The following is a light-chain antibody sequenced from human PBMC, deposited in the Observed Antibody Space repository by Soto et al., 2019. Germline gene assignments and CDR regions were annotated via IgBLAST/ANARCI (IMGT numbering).Light chain of an antibody. CDR1: QSISSY. V-gene: IGKV1-39*01. CDR3: QQSYSTPQKT. Sequence: DIQMTQSPSSLSASVGDRVTITCRASQSISSYLNWYQQKPGKAPKLLIYAASSLQSGVPSRFSGSGSGTDFTLTISSLQPKDFATYYCQQSYSTPQKTFGQGTKVEIK. CDR2: AAS. J-gene: IGKJ1*01.